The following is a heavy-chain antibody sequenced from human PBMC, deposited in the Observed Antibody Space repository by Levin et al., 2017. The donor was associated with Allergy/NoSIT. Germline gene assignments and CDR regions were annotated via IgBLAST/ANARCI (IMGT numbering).Heavy chain of an antibody. CDR1: GGTFSRYA. J-gene: IGHJ3*02. CDR2: IIPIIDTR. CDR3: ARGLGYEFWSGHDAFDI. D-gene: IGHD3-3*01. V-gene: IGHV1-69*13. Sequence: SVKVSCKASGGTFSRYAIFWVRQAPGQGLQWMGGIIPIIDTREYAQKFQGRVTINADESTSTVYMELSSLRSEDTAVYYCARGLGYEFWSGHDAFDIWGQGTMVTVSS.